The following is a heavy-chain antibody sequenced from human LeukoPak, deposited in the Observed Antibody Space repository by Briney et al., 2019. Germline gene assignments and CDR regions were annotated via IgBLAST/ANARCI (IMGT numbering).Heavy chain of an antibody. CDR3: ARDAAYGTDAFDI. Sequence: GGSLRLSCAASGFTFSSYGMHWVRQAPGKGLEWVAAIWYDGSNKYYADSVEGRFTISRDNSKNTLYLQMNSLRAEDTAVYYCARDAAYGTDAFDIWGQGTMVTVSS. V-gene: IGHV3-33*01. D-gene: IGHD3-10*01. CDR2: IWYDGSNK. J-gene: IGHJ3*02. CDR1: GFTFSSYG.